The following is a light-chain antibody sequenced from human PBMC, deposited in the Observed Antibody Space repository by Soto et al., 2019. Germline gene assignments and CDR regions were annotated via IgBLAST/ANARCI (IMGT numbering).Light chain of an antibody. J-gene: IGLJ1*01. V-gene: IGLV2-14*03. CDR3: CSSTIRSSRV. CDR1: GSDVGRYNY. Sequence: QSALTQPASVSGSPGQSITISCTGTGSDVGRYNYVSWYQQHPGNAPKLMMFDVDTRPAGVSDRFSGSKSGNTASLTISGLQADDGADYSCCSSTIRSSRVFGSGTKLTVL. CDR2: DVD.